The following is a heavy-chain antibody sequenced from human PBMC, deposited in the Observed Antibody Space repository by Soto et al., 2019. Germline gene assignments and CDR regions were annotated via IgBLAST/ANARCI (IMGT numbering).Heavy chain of an antibody. Sequence: SGTMSLTCTVSGGSISSYYGSWIRQPPGKGLEWIGYIYYSGSTNYNPSLKSRVTISVDTSKNQFSLKLSSVTAADTAVYYCARIIAAAGNESPQNNWFDPWGQGTLVTVSS. CDR3: ARIIAAAGNESPQNNWFDP. V-gene: IGHV4-59*01. CDR1: GGSISSYY. D-gene: IGHD6-13*01. J-gene: IGHJ5*02. CDR2: IYYSGST.